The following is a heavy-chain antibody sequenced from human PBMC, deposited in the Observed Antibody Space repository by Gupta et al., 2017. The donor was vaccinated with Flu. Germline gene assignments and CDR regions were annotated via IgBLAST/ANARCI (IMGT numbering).Heavy chain of an antibody. J-gene: IGHJ4*02. V-gene: IGHV3-74*01. CDR1: GFIFSTYW. CDR3: VRVSVTTSLVVVDY. D-gene: IGHD2-21*01. Sequence: EVQLVESGGGLVQPGGSLRLSCAASGFIFSTYWIHWVRQVPEKGLVWVARINSDGSFTSYADSVKGRFTISRDNAKNTLYLQMNSLRAEDTAVYYCVRVSVTTSLVVVDYWGQGTLVTVSS. CDR2: INSDGSFT.